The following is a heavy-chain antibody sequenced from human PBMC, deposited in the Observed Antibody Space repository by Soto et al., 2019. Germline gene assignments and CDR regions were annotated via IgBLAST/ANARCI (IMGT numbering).Heavy chain of an antibody. Sequence: GESLKISCKGSGYSFTSYWIGWVRQMPGKGLEWVGIMYPGDSDTRYNPSLQGHVTLSVDVTVSTAFLQWRSLETSDTGMYFCARLPRDCNKTSCYYADHWGQGTQVTVSS. CDR2: MYPGDSDT. J-gene: IGHJ4*02. CDR1: GYSFTSYW. V-gene: IGHV5-51*01. CDR3: ARLPRDCNKTSCYYADH. D-gene: IGHD3-3*01.